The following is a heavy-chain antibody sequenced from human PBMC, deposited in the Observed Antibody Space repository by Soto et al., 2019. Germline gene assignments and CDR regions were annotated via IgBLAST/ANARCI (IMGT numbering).Heavy chain of an antibody. V-gene: IGHV3-30*03. CDR3: ASSGPHGTYWARYFQH. CDR2: ISSDGTNK. CDR1: GFTFNSHG. Sequence: QVQLVESGGGVVQPEKSLRLSCAASGFTFNSHGMRWVRQAPGKGLEWVAVISSDGTNKYYADSVKGRFTIPRDNSKNTVYLQMNRLRAEDTAVYYCASSGPHGTYWARYFQHWGQGTLVTVS. J-gene: IGHJ1*01. D-gene: IGHD1-26*01.